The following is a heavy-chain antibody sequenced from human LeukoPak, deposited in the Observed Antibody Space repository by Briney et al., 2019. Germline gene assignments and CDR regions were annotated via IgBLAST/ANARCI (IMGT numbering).Heavy chain of an antibody. Sequence: GASVKVSCKASGYTFTGYYMHWVRQAPGQGLEWMGWINPNSGGTNYAQKFQGRVTMTRDTSISTAYMELSRLRSDDTAVYYCAREGQGYCSSTSRFTRFDPWGQGTLVTVSS. CDR3: AREGQGYCSSTSRFTRFDP. CDR1: GYTFTGYY. V-gene: IGHV1-2*02. D-gene: IGHD2-2*02. J-gene: IGHJ5*02. CDR2: INPNSGGT.